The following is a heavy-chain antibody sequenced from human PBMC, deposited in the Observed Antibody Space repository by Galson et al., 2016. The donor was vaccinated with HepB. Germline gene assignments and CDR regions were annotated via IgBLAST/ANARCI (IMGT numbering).Heavy chain of an antibody. J-gene: IGHJ4*02. V-gene: IGHV3-48*04. CDR1: GFTFKKYG. D-gene: IGHD5-24*01. CDR2: IESYSKII. Sequence: SLRLSCAASGFTFKKYGFNWVRLTPGKGLEWLSYIESYSKIIRYTESVRGRFTVSRDNAKNSVYLQLSGLRVEDTAIYYCARDGPNYNYDFWGQGTLVTGSS. CDR3: ARDGPNYNYDF.